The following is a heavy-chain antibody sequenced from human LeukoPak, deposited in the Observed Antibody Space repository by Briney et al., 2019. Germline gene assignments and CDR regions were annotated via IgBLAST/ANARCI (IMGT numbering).Heavy chain of an antibody. CDR1: GFAFSSYE. D-gene: IGHD4-23*01. J-gene: IGHJ4*02. CDR2: IRSSGSTI. V-gene: IGHV3-48*03. Sequence: GGSLRLSCAASGFAFSSYEMIWVRQAPGKGLEWVSYIRSSGSTIYYADSVKGRFTISRDNAKNSLYLLMNSLRAEDTAVYYCARDFGRWFFDYWGQGTLVTVSS. CDR3: ARDFGRWFFDY.